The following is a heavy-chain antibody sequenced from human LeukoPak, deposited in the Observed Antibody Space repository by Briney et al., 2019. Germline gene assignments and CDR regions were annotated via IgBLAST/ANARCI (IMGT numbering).Heavy chain of an antibody. D-gene: IGHD6-19*01. CDR1: GYTFKNYG. J-gene: IGHJ4*02. CDR2: MNPYNGNT. V-gene: IGHV1-18*01. CDR3: AREKDAVAGIVDY. Sequence: ASVKVSCKASGYTFKNYGINWVRQAPGQGLARIGWMNPYNGNTIYAQNLQGRVTMTTDTSTSTAYLDLRSLTSDDTAVYYCAREKDAVAGIVDYWGQGTLVTVSS.